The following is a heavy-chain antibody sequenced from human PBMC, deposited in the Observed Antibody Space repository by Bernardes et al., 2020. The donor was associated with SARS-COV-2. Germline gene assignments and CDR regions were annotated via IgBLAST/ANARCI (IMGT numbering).Heavy chain of an antibody. V-gene: IGHV3-23*01. D-gene: IGHD4-17*01. J-gene: IGHJ4*02. CDR1: GFTFSSYA. CDR3: AKDLNGVATSPFDY. Sequence: GGSLRLSCAASGFTFSSYAMSWVRQAPGKGLEWVSAISACATRTYYADSVKGRFTISRDDSKNTLYLQMNSLRAGDTALYSCAKDLNGVATSPFDYWDQGTQVTVSS. CDR2: ISACATRT.